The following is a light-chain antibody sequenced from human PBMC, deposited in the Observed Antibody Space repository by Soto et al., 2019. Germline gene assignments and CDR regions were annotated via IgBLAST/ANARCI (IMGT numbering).Light chain of an antibody. CDR2: GNS. J-gene: IGLJ1*01. Sequence: QSVLTQPPSVSGAPGQRVTLSCTGSSSNIGAGYDVHWYQQLPGTAPKLLIYGNSNRPSGVPDRFSGSKSGTSASLAITGLQAEDEADYYCQSYDSSMSVYVFGAGTKVNV. CDR3: QSYDSSMSVYV. CDR1: SSNIGAGYD. V-gene: IGLV1-40*01.